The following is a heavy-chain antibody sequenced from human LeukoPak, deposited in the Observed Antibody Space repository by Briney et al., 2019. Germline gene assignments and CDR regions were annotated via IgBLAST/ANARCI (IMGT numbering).Heavy chain of an antibody. CDR2: ISAYNGNT. Sequence: ASVKVSCKASGYTFTSYDINWVRQATGQGLEWMGWISAYNGNTNYAQKLQGRVTMTTDTSTSTAYMELRSLRSDDTAVYYCARQGYCSSTSCYTRGDDAFDIWGQGTMVTVSS. V-gene: IGHV1-18*01. CDR1: GYTFTSYD. D-gene: IGHD2-2*02. J-gene: IGHJ3*02. CDR3: ARQGYCSSTSCYTRGDDAFDI.